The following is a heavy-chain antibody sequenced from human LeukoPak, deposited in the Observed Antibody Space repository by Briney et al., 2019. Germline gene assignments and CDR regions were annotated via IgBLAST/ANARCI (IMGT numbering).Heavy chain of an antibody. J-gene: IGHJ4*02. CDR1: GFTFDDYA. CDR3: AKDVQGTYGSGSYYSH. Sequence: GGSLRLSCAASGFTFDDYAMHWVRQAPGKGLEWVSGISWNSGSIGYADSVEGRFTISRDNAKNSLYLQMNSLRAEDTALYYCAKDVQGTYGSGSYYSHWGQGTLVTVSS. CDR2: ISWNSGSI. D-gene: IGHD3-10*01. V-gene: IGHV3-9*01.